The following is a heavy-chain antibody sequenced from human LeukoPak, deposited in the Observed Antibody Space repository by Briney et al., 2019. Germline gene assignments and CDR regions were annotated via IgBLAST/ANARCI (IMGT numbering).Heavy chain of an antibody. CDR3: ARWYSSSWAYFDY. CDR1: GGSISSSGYY. J-gene: IGHJ4*02. CDR2: IYYSGST. D-gene: IGHD6-13*01. V-gene: IGHV4-39*01. Sequence: SETLSLTCTVSGGSISSSGYYWGWIRQPPGKGLEWIGSIYYSGSTYYSPSLKSRVTISVDTSKNQFSLKLSSVTAADTAVYYCARWYSSSWAYFDYWGQGTLVTVSS.